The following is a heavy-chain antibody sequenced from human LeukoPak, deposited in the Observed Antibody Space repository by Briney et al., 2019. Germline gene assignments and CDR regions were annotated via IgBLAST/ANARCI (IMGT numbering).Heavy chain of an antibody. CDR1: GYTFTSYY. Sequence: ASVKVSCKASGYTFTSYYMHWVRQAPGQGLEWMGIINPSGGSTSYAQKFQGRVTMTRDTSTSTVYMELSSLRSEDTAVYYCAREWDSSGYYYERYFDLWGRGTLVTVSS. J-gene: IGHJ2*01. CDR3: AREWDSSGYYYERYFDL. D-gene: IGHD3-22*01. V-gene: IGHV1-46*01. CDR2: INPSGGST.